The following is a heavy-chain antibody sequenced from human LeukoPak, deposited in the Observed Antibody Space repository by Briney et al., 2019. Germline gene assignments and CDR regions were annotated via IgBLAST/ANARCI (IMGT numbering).Heavy chain of an antibody. V-gene: IGHV3-21*01. CDR3: ARSIAVAGYDYFDY. Sequence: GGSPRLSCAASGFTFSSYSMNWVRQAPGKGLEWVSSISSSSSYIYYADSVKGRFTISRDNAKNSLYLQMNSLRAEDTAVYYCARSIAVAGYDYFDYWGQGTLVTVSS. D-gene: IGHD6-19*01. CDR2: ISSSSSYI. J-gene: IGHJ4*02. CDR1: GFTFSSYS.